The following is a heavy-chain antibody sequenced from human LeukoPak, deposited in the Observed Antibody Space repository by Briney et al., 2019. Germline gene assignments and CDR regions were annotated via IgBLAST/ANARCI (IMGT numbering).Heavy chain of an antibody. Sequence: KASETLSLTCTVSGGSISSYYWSWIRQPPGKGLEWIGYIYYSGNTNCIPSLKSRVTISVDTSKNQFSLKLSSVTAADTAVYYCARGRDGYFDYWGQGTLVTVSS. D-gene: IGHD3-22*01. V-gene: IGHV4-59*01. CDR2: IYYSGNT. CDR3: ARGRDGYFDY. J-gene: IGHJ4*02. CDR1: GGSISSYY.